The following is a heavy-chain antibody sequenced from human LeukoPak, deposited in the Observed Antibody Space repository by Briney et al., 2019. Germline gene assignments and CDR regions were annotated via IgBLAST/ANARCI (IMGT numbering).Heavy chain of an antibody. Sequence: GGSLRLSCAASGFTFSSYAMSWVRQAPGKGLEWVAIISYDGSNKNYADSVKGRFTISRDNSKNTLYVQMNSLRGEDTAVYYCAREYAVAMTPRLDYWGQGTLVTVSS. V-gene: IGHV3-30-3*01. CDR3: AREYAVAMTPRLDY. D-gene: IGHD5-12*01. CDR2: ISYDGSNK. J-gene: IGHJ4*02. CDR1: GFTFSSYA.